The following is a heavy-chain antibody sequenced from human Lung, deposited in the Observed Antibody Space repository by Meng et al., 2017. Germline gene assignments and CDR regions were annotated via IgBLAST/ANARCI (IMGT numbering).Heavy chain of an antibody. CDR3: ARGTRVSCTGVICYPFDF. Sequence: EGQLLESGGGLVQPGGALRLSGAASGVTFSNYAMSWVRQAPEEGLDGVAANAATGGGTYHAASVRGRFNISRDNSKNTLSLQMNSLRADDTAIYYCARGTRVSCTGVICYPFDFWGQGTLVTVSS. CDR2: NAATGGGT. J-gene: IGHJ4*02. CDR1: GVTFSNYA. D-gene: IGHD2-8*02. V-gene: IGHV3-23*01.